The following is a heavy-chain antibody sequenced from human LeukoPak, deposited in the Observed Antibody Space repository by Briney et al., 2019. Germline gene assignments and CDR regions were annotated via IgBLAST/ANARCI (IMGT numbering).Heavy chain of an antibody. J-gene: IGHJ4*02. CDR3: ARGRAAAGYFDY. CDR2: ISAYNGNT. Sequence: ASVKVSCKASGYTFTSYGISWVRQAPGQGLEWMGWISAYNGNTNYAQKLQGRVSMATDTSTSTAYMELRSLRSGDTAVYYCARGRAAAGYFDYWGQGTLVTVSS. CDR1: GYTFTSYG. V-gene: IGHV1-18*01. D-gene: IGHD6-13*01.